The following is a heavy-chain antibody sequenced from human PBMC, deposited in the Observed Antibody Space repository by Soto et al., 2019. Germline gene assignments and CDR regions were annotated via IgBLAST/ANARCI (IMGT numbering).Heavy chain of an antibody. CDR2: IRTSVGDT. J-gene: IGHJ4*02. CDR1: GFTFSSYA. Sequence: PGGSLRLSCAASGFTFSSYAMNWVRQAPGKGLEWVSTIRTSVGDTYYAASVKGRFTISRDNSKSTVYLHLTSLRAEDTAIYYCAKDPTYDYGYFDSWGQGTLVTVSS. CDR3: AKDPTYDYGYFDS. D-gene: IGHD4-17*01. V-gene: IGHV3-23*01.